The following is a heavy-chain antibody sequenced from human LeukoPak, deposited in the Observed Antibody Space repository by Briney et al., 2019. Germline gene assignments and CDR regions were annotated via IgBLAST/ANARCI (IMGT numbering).Heavy chain of an antibody. CDR2: INHSGST. CDR1: GGSFSGYY. Sequence: SETLSLTCAVYGGSFSGYYWSWIRQPPGKGLEWIGEINHSGSTNYNPSLKSRVTISVDTSKNQFSLKLSSVTAADTAVYYCARRRKTILTGPRNREYAFDIWGRGTMVTVSS. CDR3: ARRRKTILTGPRNREYAFDI. V-gene: IGHV4-34*01. D-gene: IGHD3-9*01. J-gene: IGHJ3*02.